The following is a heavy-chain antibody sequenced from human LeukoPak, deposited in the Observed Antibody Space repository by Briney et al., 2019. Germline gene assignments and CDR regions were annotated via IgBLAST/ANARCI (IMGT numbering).Heavy chain of an antibody. D-gene: IGHD6-6*01. Sequence: GESLKISCKGSGYSFSIYWIGWVRQMPGKGLEWMGIIYPGDSDTTYSPSFQGQVTISADKSISTAYLQWSTLRASDTAIYYCARHSEYSSSSTDYWGQGTLVTVSS. CDR1: GYSFSIYW. CDR2: IYPGDSDT. J-gene: IGHJ4*02. CDR3: ARHSEYSSSSTDY. V-gene: IGHV5-51*01.